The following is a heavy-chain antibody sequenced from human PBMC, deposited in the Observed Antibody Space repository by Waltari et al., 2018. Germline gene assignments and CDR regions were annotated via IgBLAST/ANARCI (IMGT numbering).Heavy chain of an antibody. D-gene: IGHD3-10*01. CDR3: ARAAEGDTMVRGGKFDY. CDR2: MNPNSGNT. CDR1: GYTFTSYD. Sequence: QVQLVQSGAEVKKPGASVKVSCKASGYTFTSYDINWVRQATGQGLEWMGWMNPNSGNTGYAQKFQGRVTITRNTSISTAYMELSSLRSEDTAVYYCARAAEGDTMVRGGKFDYWGQGTLVTVSS. V-gene: IGHV1-8*03. J-gene: IGHJ4*02.